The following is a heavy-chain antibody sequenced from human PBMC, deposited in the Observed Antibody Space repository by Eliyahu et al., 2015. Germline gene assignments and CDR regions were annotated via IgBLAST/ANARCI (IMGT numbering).Heavy chain of an antibody. CDR2: ISYDGSNK. Sequence: QVQLVESGGGVVQPGRSLRLSCAASGFXFXSYGMHWVRQAPGKGXEWGAVISYDGSNKYYADSVKGRFTISRDNSKNTLYLQMNSLRAEDTAVYYCAKDGGPIPNIPQDYWGQGTLVTVSS. J-gene: IGHJ4*02. CDR3: AKDGGPIPNIPQDY. D-gene: IGHD3-16*01. CDR1: GFXFXSYG. V-gene: IGHV3-30*18.